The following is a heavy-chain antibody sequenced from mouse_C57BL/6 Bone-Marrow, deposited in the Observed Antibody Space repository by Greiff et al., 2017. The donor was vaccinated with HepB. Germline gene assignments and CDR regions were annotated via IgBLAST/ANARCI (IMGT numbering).Heavy chain of an antibody. V-gene: IGHV1-80*01. Sequence: VQLQQSGAELVKPGASVKISCKASGYAFSSYWMNWVKQRPGKGLEWIGQIYPGDGDTNYNGKFKGKATLTADKSSSTAYMQLSSLTSEDSAVYFCARKSIGSSYFDYWGQGTTLTVSS. CDR3: ARKSIGSSYFDY. CDR2: IYPGDGDT. D-gene: IGHD6-1*01. J-gene: IGHJ2*01. CDR1: GYAFSSYW.